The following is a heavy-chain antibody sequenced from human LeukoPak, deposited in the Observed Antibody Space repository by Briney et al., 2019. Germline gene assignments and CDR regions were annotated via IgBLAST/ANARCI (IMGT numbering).Heavy chain of an antibody. Sequence: GGSLRLSCEVSGFSFSNFAMSWVRQAAGKGLEWVSGISGSGDNTLYADSVKGRFTISRDNSKNTLYLEMNSLRAEDTAIYYCAKMKGHPLPKYYMDVWGQGTTVTVSS. J-gene: IGHJ6*01. CDR2: ISGSGDNT. CDR3: AKMKGHPLPKYYMDV. CDR1: GFSFSNFA. D-gene: IGHD1-26*01. V-gene: IGHV3-23*01.